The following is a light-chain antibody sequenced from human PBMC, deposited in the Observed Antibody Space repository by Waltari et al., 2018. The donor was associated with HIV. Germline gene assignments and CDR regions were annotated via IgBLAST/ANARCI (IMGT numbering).Light chain of an antibody. Sequence: DIQMTQSQSSLSASVGDRITITCRASQSISNYLNWYQQKPGRAPNLLIYEASSLQSGVPPRFSGSGSGTDFTLTISSLQPEDFATYYCQQSYTKPPTFGQGTNLEIK. V-gene: IGKV1-39*01. CDR1: QSISNY. CDR2: EAS. J-gene: IGKJ2*01. CDR3: QQSYTKPPT.